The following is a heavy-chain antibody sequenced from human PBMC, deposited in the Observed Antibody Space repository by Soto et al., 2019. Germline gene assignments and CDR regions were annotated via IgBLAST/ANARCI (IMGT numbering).Heavy chain of an antibody. V-gene: IGHV4-34*01. J-gene: IGHJ4*02. CDR3: ARLPRSHYAHFDY. D-gene: IGHD2-2*01. CDR1: GGSFSGYY. Sequence: PSETLSLTCAVYGGSFSGYYWSWIRQPPGKGLEWIGEINHSGSTNYNPSLKSRVTISIDTSRNQFSLRLSSVTAADTAVYYCARLPRSHYAHFDYWGQGTPVTVSS. CDR2: INHSGST.